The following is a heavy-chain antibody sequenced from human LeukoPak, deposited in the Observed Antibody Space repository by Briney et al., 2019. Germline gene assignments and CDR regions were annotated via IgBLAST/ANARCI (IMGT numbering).Heavy chain of an antibody. CDR2: IYYSGSA. Sequence: SETLSLTCTVSGGSISSYYWSWIRQPPGKGLEWTGYIYYSGSANYNPSLKSRVTISVDTSKNQFSLKLASVSAADTAVYYCARGGTQLTFPVWGQGTLVTVSS. D-gene: IGHD4/OR15-4a*01. J-gene: IGHJ4*02. CDR1: GGSISSYY. V-gene: IGHV4-59*01. CDR3: ARGGTQLTFPV.